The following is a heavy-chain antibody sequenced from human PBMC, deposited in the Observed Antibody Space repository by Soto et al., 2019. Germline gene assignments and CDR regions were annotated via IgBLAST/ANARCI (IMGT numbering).Heavy chain of an antibody. CDR2: IYATGTT. J-gene: IGHJ5*02. V-gene: IGHV4-4*07. CDR1: GASISGYY. CDR3: VRDGTKTLRDWFDP. D-gene: IGHD1-1*01. Sequence: SETLSLTCTVSGASISGYYWSWIRKSAGKGLEWIGRIYATGTTDYNPSLKSRVMMSVDTSKKQFSLRLRSVTAADTAVYYCVRDGTKTLRDWFDPWGQGISVTSPQ.